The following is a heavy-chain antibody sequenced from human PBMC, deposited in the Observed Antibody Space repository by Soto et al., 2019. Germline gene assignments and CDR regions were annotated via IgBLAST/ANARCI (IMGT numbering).Heavy chain of an antibody. J-gene: IGHJ4*02. CDR3: AHAGDWGSFIGY. D-gene: IGHD7-27*01. CDR2: IYWDDDK. V-gene: IGHV2-5*02. CDR1: GFSLSTSGVG. Sequence: QITLKESGPTLVKPTQTLTLTCTFSGFSLSTSGVGVGWIRQPPGKALEWLALIYWDDDKRYSPSLKSRLTITKDTSKNQVVLTMTNMDPVDTAAYYCAHAGDWGSFIGYWGQGTLVTVSS.